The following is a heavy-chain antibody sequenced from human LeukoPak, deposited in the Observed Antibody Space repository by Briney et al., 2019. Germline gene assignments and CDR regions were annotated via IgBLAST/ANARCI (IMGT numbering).Heavy chain of an antibody. CDR3: ARGGGSSLYYFDY. V-gene: IGHV4-59*01. Sequence: SETLSLTCTVSGGSISSYYWSWIRQPPGKGLEWIGYIYYSGSTNYNPSLKSRVTISVDTSKNQFSLKLSSVTAADTAVYYCARGGGSSLYYFDYWGQGTQVTVSS. CDR2: IYYSGST. J-gene: IGHJ4*02. CDR1: GGSISSYY. D-gene: IGHD1-26*01.